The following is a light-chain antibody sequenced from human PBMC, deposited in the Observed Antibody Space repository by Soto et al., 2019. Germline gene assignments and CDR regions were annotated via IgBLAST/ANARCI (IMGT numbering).Light chain of an antibody. CDR2: SAS. J-gene: IGKJ5*01. CDR3: QQSFSTPT. Sequence: IQMTQSPSSLSTSVGDRVTITCRASQRINIYLNWYRQKPGKAPELLIYSASNLQSGVPSRFSGSGSGTDFTLTISSLQPEEFATYYCQQSFSTPTFGQGTRLEI. V-gene: IGKV1-39*01. CDR1: QRINIY.